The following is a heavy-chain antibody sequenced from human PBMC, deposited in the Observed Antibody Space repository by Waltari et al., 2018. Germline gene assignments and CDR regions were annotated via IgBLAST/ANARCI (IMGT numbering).Heavy chain of an antibody. D-gene: IGHD3-22*01. CDR1: GGSISSYY. Sequence: QVQLQESGPGLVKPSETLSLTCTVSGGSISSYYWSWIRQPPGRGLEWIGYIYYSGSTNYNPSLKSRVTISVDTSKNQSSLKLSSVTAADTAVYYCARKYYYDSSGYLTHSAFDIWGQGTIVTVSS. CDR2: IYYSGST. V-gene: IGHV4-59*01. CDR3: ARKYYYDSSGYLTHSAFDI. J-gene: IGHJ3*02.